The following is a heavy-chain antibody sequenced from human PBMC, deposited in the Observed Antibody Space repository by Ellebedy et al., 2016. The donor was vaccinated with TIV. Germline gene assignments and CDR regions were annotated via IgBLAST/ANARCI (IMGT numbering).Heavy chain of an antibody. CDR3: ARPYYGGSYVPWD. J-gene: IGHJ4*02. Sequence: GESLKISCAASGFSFSNYNMNWVRQAPGKGLEWVSCISSGSSTICYADSVKGRFTISRDNAKNSLYLQMNSLRDEDTAVYYCARPYYGGSYVPWDWGQGTLVTVSS. CDR1: GFSFSNYN. CDR2: ISSGSSTI. D-gene: IGHD2-21*01. V-gene: IGHV3-48*02.